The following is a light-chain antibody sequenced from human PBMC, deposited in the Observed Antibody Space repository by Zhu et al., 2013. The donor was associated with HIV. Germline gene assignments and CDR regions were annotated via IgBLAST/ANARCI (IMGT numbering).Light chain of an antibody. J-gene: IGLJ3*02. CDR1: SSDVGGYNY. Sequence: QSALTQPPSASGSPGQSVTISCTGTSSDVGGYNYVSWYQQHPGKAPKLMIYEVSKRPSGVPDRFSGSIVGNKAALTITGAQADDESDYYCVLYMGSGLWVFGGGTKLTVL. V-gene: IGLV2-8*01. CDR2: EVS. CDR3: VLYMGSGLWV.